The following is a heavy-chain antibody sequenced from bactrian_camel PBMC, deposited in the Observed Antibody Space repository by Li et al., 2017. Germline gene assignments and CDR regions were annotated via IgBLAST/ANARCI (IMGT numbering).Heavy chain of an antibody. CDR3: VRQDPEYSGTMYQTFGS. V-gene: IGHV3S35*01. Sequence: VQLVESGGGLVQPGGSLRLSCAASGFQFSDYPMSWVRQAPGLGLEWVSDISSGGDFTFYAVSVKGRFTISRDNARNTVYLQMNSLKPEDTAVYYCVRQDPEYSGTMYQTFGSWGQGTQVTVS. D-gene: IGHD4*01. CDR2: ISSGGDFT. CDR1: GFQFSDYP. J-gene: IGHJ6*01.